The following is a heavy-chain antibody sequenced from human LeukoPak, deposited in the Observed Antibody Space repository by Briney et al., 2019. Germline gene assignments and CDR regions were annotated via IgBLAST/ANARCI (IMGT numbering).Heavy chain of an antibody. Sequence: PGGSLRLSCAASGFTFSSYAMHWVRQAPGKGLEYVSAISSNGGSTYYANSVKGRFTISRDNSKNTLYLQMGSLRAEDTAVYYCAREYYYGSGSSFDYWGQGTLVTVSS. J-gene: IGHJ4*02. D-gene: IGHD3-10*01. CDR3: AREYYYGSGSSFDY. V-gene: IGHV3-64*01. CDR2: ISSNGGST. CDR1: GFTFSSYA.